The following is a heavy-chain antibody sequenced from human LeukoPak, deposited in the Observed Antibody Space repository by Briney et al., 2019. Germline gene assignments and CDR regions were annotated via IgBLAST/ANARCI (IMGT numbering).Heavy chain of an antibody. D-gene: IGHD6-13*01. CDR3: ARDAYRSIAAAGTDY. Sequence: SQTLSLTCTVSGGSISSGGYYWSWIRQHPGKGLEWIGYIYYSGSTYYNPSLKSRVTISVDTSKNQFSLKLSSVTAADTAVYYCARDAYRSIAAAGTDYWGQGTLVTVSS. CDR2: IYYSGST. CDR1: GGSISSGGYY. J-gene: IGHJ4*02. V-gene: IGHV4-31*03.